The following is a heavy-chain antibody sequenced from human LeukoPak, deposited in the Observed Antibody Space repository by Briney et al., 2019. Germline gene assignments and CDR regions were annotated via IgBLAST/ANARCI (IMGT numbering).Heavy chain of an antibody. CDR2: ISAYNGNT. D-gene: IGHD3-9*01. J-gene: IGHJ6*02. Sequence: ASVKVSCKASGYTFTSYGISWVRQAPGQGLEWMGWISAYNGNTNYAQKLQGRVTMTTDTSTSTAYIELRSLRPDDTAVYYCARDHYDILTGWSYYYYGMDVWGQGTTVTVSS. CDR3: ARDHYDILTGWSYYYYGMDV. V-gene: IGHV1-18*01. CDR1: GYTFTSYG.